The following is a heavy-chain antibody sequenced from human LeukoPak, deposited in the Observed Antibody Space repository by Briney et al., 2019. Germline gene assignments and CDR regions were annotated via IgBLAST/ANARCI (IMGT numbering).Heavy chain of an antibody. Sequence: PSETLSLTCTVSGGSLSSYYWSWIRQPPGKGLEWIGYIFHSGFTNYNPSLKSRVTVSVDTSNNQFSLKLNSVSAADTAVYYCARRGATGHYFDYWGQGTLVTVSS. J-gene: IGHJ4*02. V-gene: IGHV4-59*08. D-gene: IGHD1-26*01. CDR1: GGSLSSYY. CDR2: IFHSGFT. CDR3: ARRGATGHYFDY.